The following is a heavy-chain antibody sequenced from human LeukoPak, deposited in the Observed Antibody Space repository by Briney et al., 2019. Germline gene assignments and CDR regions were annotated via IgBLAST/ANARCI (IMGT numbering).Heavy chain of an antibody. CDR1: GDSISSYY. V-gene: IGHV4-59*08. Sequence: SETLSLTCTVSGDSISSYYWTWIRQPPGKGLEWIGYIYYSGSTNYSPSLKSRVTISVDTSKNQVSLKLSSVTAADTAVYYCARQDYGMDVWGQGTTVTVSS. CDR3: ARQDYGMDV. J-gene: IGHJ6*02. CDR2: IYYSGST.